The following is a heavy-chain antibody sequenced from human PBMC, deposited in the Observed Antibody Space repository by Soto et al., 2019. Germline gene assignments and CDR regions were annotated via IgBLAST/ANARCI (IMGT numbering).Heavy chain of an antibody. CDR3: ARDAYYYDSSGYKLFYFDY. J-gene: IGHJ4*02. CDR2: IYYSGST. Sequence: SETLSLTCPVSGGSVSSGSYYWSWIRQPPGKGLEWIGYIYYSGSTNYNPSLKSRVTISVGTSKNQFSLKLSSVTAADTAVYYCARDAYYYDSSGYKLFYFDYWGQGTLVTVSS. CDR1: GGSVSSGSYY. D-gene: IGHD3-22*01. V-gene: IGHV4-61*01.